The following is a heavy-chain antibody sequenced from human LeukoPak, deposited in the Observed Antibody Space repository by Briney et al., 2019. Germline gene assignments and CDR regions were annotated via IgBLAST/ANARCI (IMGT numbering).Heavy chain of an antibody. CDR1: GGSFSGYY. CDR3: ARGLEVGAYSKLRRRPFDY. V-gene: IGHV4-34*01. Sequence: PSETLSLTCAVYGGSFSGYYWSWIRQPPGKGLERIGEINHSGSTNYNPSLKSRVTISVDTSKNQFSLKLSSVTAADTAVYYCARGLEVGAYSKLRRRPFDYWGQGTLVTVSS. D-gene: IGHD1-26*01. J-gene: IGHJ4*02. CDR2: INHSGST.